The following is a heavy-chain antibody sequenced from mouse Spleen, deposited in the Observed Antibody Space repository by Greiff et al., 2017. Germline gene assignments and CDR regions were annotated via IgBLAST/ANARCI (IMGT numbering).Heavy chain of an antibody. CDR2: ISYSGST. V-gene: IGHV3-1*01. J-gene: IGHJ4*01. D-gene: IGHD2-14*01. CDR1: GYSITSGYD. Sequence: VQLQQSGPGMVKPSQSLSLTCTVTGYSITSGYDWHWIRHFPGNKLEWMGYISYSGSTNYNPSLKSRISITHDTSKNHFFLKLNSVTTEDTATYYCARGVRGYYYAMDYWGQGTSVTVSS. CDR3: ARGVRGYYYAMDY.